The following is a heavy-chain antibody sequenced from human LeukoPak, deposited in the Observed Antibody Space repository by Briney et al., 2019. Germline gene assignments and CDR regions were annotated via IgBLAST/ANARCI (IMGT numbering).Heavy chain of an antibody. D-gene: IGHD6-19*01. CDR1: GFTFSSYA. CDR3: AKDFYSSGWYVETFDH. J-gene: IGHJ4*02. CDR2: ISGSGGST. Sequence: GGSLRLSCAASGFTFSSYAMSWVRQAPGKGLEWVSAISGSGGSTYYADSVKGRFTISRDNSKNTLYLQMDSLRAEDTAVYYCAKDFYSSGWYVETFDHWGQGTLVTVSS. V-gene: IGHV3-23*01.